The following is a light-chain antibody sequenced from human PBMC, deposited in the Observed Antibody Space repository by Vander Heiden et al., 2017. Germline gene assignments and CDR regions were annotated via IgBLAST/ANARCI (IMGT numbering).Light chain of an antibody. J-gene: IGKJ2*01. Sequence: DIVMTQSPLSLPVTPGEPASRSCRSSQSLLHSDGYNYLDWYLQKPGQSPQLLIYLGSNRAAWVPDRFSGSGSGTDFTLKISRVEAEDVGVFYCMQALQTPYTFGQGTKLEIK. CDR1: QSLLHSDGYNY. CDR3: MQALQTPYT. CDR2: LGS. V-gene: IGKV2-28*01.